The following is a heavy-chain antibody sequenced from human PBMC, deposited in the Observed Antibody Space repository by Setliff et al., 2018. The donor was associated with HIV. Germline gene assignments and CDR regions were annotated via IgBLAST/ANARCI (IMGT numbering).Heavy chain of an antibody. CDR1: GGSITNYY. CDR3: AKGFRPVDTALVSGPTY. D-gene: IGHD5-18*01. CDR2: IYTGGST. V-gene: IGHV4-4*09. Sequence: SETLSLTCTVSGGSITNYYWSWIRQPPGKGLQWIGYIYTGGSTNYNPSLKSRVTISVDTSKNQFSLKVSSVTAADTAVYYCAKGFRPVDTALVSGPTYWGQGIRVTVSS. J-gene: IGHJ4*02.